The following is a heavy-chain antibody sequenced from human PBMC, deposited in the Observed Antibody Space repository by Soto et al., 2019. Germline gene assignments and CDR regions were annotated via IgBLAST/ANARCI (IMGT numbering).Heavy chain of an antibody. CDR1: GGSISSGTYH. V-gene: IGHV4-30-4*01. J-gene: IGHJ5*02. CDR2: IYYSGST. D-gene: IGHD1-1*01. Sequence: PSETLSLTCTVSGGSISSGTYHWTWIRQHPEKGLEWIGYIYYSGSTYYNPSLKSRVTISVDKSKNQFSLKLSSVTAADTAVYYCARDQLEGNWFDPWGQGTLVTVPS. CDR3: ARDQLEGNWFDP.